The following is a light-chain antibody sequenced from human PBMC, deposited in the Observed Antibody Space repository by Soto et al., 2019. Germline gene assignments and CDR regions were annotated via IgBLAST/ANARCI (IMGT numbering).Light chain of an antibody. V-gene: IGKV3-15*01. CDR2: GAS. CDR1: QSVSSS. Sequence: EIVMTQSPGTLSVSPGERATLSCRASQSVSSSLAWYQQKPGQAPRLLIFGASTRATGVPARFSGSGSGTQFPLTISSLQSEDFAVYYCQQYDNWPMYTFGQGTKLEIK. J-gene: IGKJ2*01. CDR3: QQYDNWPMYT.